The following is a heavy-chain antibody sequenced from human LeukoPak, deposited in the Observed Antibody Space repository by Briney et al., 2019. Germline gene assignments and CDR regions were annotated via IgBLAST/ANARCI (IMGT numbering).Heavy chain of an antibody. CDR3: ARGSAEWELTRHCFDY. J-gene: IGHJ4*02. CDR2: ISSSSSYI. CDR1: GFTFSSYS. D-gene: IGHD1-26*01. V-gene: IGHV3-21*01. Sequence: GGSLRLSCAASGFTFSSYSMNWVRQAPGKGLEWVSSISSSSSYIYYADSVKGRFTISRDNAKNSLYLQMNSLRAEDTAVYYCARGSAEWELTRHCFDYWGQGTLVTVSS.